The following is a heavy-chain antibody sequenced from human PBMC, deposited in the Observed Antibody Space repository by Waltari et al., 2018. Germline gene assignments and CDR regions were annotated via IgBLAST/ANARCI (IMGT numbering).Heavy chain of an antibody. Sequence: EVHLEESGGALVKPGGSLRLSCAASGFTFSYAWMSWVRQAPGKGLEGVGQVKSEADAGTTNNAAPVKGRFTISRDDSKNKLYLQMSSLKTEDTAVYYCTTGGWFNWDRYYFDYWGRGTLVTVSS. D-gene: IGHD1-1*01. V-gene: IGHV3-15*02. J-gene: IGHJ4*02. CDR1: GFTFSYAW. CDR2: VKSEADAGTT. CDR3: TTGGWFNWDRYYFDY.